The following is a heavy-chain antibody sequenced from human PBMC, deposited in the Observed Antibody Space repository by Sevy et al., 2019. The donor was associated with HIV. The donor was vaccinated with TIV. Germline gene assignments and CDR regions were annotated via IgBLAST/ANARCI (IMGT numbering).Heavy chain of an antibody. D-gene: IGHD6-13*01. CDR2: ISASGGTT. CDR3: AKSPSSLGSSSTWATFDY. V-gene: IGHV3-23*01. CDR1: GFTFSNYA. Sequence: GGSLRLSCAASGFTFSNYAMSWVRQAPGKGLEWVSAISASGGTTFFADSVKGRFTISRDNSKNTMYLQMNSLRVEDTAVYYCAKSPSSLGSSSTWATFDYWGQGTLVTVSS. J-gene: IGHJ4*02.